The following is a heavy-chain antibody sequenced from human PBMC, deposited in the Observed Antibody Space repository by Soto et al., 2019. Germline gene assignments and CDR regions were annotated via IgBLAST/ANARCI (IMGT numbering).Heavy chain of an antibody. CDR3: ARSSTSANYFDY. CDR2: IYYSGST. V-gene: IGHV4-31*03. CDR1: GGSISSGGYY. Sequence: SETLSLTCTVSGGSISSGGYYWSWIRQYPGKGLEWIGYIYYSGSTYYNPSLKSRVTISVDTSMNQFSLKLSSVTAADTAVYYCARSSTSANYFDYWGQGTLVTVSS. J-gene: IGHJ4*02. D-gene: IGHD2-2*01.